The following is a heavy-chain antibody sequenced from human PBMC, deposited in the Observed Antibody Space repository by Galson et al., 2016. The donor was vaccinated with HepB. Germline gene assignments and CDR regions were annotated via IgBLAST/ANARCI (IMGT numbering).Heavy chain of an antibody. CDR1: GYTFANYW. CDR2: IDPSDSYT. J-gene: IGHJ4*02. Sequence: QSGAEVKKPGESLRISCKASGYTFANYWINWVRQMPGKGLEWMGRIDPSDSYTNYSPSFQGHVSISADKSISTAYLQWNSLKASDTAMYYCARRDWNYDGGPPDYWGQGTLVTVSS. V-gene: IGHV5-10-1*01. D-gene: IGHD1-7*01. CDR3: ARRDWNYDGGPPDY.